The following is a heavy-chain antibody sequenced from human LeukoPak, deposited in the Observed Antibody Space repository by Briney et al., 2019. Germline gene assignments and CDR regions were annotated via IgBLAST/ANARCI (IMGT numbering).Heavy chain of an antibody. CDR3: ARVLYSYGYGTIYYFDY. Sequence: SETLSLTCAVYGGSFSGYYWSWIRQPPGKGLEWIGEINHSGSTNYNPSLKSRVTISVDTSKNQFSLKLSSVTAADTAVYYCARVLYSYGYGTIYYFDYWGQGTLVTVSS. V-gene: IGHV4-34*01. CDR2: INHSGST. J-gene: IGHJ4*02. D-gene: IGHD5-18*01. CDR1: GGSFSGYY.